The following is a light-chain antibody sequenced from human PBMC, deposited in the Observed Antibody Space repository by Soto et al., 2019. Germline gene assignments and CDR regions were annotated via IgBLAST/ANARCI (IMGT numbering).Light chain of an antibody. V-gene: IGKV1-9*01. J-gene: IGKJ4*01. CDR2: AAS. Sequence: DIQLTQSPSFLSASVGDRVTITCRASQGISSYLAWYQQKPGKAPKLLIYAASTLQSGVPSRFIGSGSGTEFTLTISSLQPEDFATYYCQHLNSYPLTFGGGSKVEIK. CDR1: QGISSY. CDR3: QHLNSYPLT.